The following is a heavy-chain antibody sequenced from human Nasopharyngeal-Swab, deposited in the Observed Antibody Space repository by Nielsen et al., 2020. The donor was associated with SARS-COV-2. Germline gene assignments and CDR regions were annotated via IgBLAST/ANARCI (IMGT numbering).Heavy chain of an antibody. D-gene: IGHD2-15*01. CDR2: ISSSSSYI. CDR1: GFTFSSYS. V-gene: IGHV3-21*01. CDR3: ASDCSGGSCYSGNI. J-gene: IGHJ3*02. Sequence: GESLKISCAASGFTFSSYSMNWVRQAPGKGLEWVSSISSSSSYIYYADSVEGRFTISRDNAKNSLYLQMNSLRAEDTAVYYCASDCSGGSCYSGNIWGQGTMVTVSS.